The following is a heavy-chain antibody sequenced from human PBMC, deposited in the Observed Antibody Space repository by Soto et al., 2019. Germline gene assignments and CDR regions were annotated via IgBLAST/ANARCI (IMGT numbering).Heavy chain of an antibody. Sequence: GGSLRLSCGASGFTFSSYAMSWVRQAPGKGLEWVSAISGSGGSTYYADSVKGRFTISRDNSKNTLYLQMNSLRAEDTAVYYCAKANWNDGSNDYWGQGTLVTVSS. CDR2: ISGSGGST. J-gene: IGHJ4*02. CDR3: AKANWNDGSNDY. V-gene: IGHV3-23*01. D-gene: IGHD1-20*01. CDR1: GFTFSSYA.